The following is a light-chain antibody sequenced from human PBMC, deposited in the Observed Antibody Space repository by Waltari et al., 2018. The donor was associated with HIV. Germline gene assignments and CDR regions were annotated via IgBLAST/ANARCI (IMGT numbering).Light chain of an antibody. J-gene: IGKJ5*01. CDR2: DAS. CDR1: QSVSNY. V-gene: IGKV3-11*01. CDR3: QERSTWPSA. Sequence: EIVLTQSPATLSLSPGERATLSCRASQSVSNYLAWYQQKPGQAPRLLIYDASNRATDIPARFSGSGSGTDFTLTISSLEPEDFAVYYCQERSTWPSAFGQGTRLDIK.